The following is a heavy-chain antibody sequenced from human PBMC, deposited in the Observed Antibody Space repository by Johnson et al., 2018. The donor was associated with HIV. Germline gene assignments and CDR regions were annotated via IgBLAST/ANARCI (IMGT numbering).Heavy chain of an antibody. CDR3: TTAASSSWYGEDAFDI. CDR2: IYTGGST. CDR1: AFTVSDNY. D-gene: IGHD6-13*01. J-gene: IGHJ3*02. Sequence: MLLVESGGGLVQPGGSLRLSCAASAFTVSDNYLSWVRQAPGKGLEWVSVIYTGGSTYYADSVTGRFTISRDNSKNTLYLQMNSLRVEDTAVYYCTTAASSSWYGEDAFDIWGQGTMVTVSS. V-gene: IGHV3-66*01.